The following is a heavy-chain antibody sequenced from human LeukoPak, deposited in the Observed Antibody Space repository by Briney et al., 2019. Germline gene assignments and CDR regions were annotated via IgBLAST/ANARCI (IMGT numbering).Heavy chain of an antibody. CDR2: INHSGST. Sequence: GSLRLSCTGSGFTFGDYGVSWVRQPPGKGLEWIGEINHSGSTNYNPSLKSRVTISVDTSKNQFSLKLSPVTAADTAVYYCARGDSSGYRYWGQGILVTVSS. CDR1: GFTFGDYG. D-gene: IGHD3-22*01. J-gene: IGHJ4*02. CDR3: ARGDSSGYRY. V-gene: IGHV4-34*01.